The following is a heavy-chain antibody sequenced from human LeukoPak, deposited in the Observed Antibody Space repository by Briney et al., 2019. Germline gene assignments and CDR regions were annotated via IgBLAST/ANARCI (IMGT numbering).Heavy chain of an antibody. CDR1: GFAVSNNY. Sequence: GGSLRLSCAASGFAVSNNYMTWVRQAPGKGLEWVSVIYKDGSTYYADSVKGRFTISRDNSKNTVYLQMNSLRAEDTAVYYCARDQYDSSGYFLGNDYWGQGILVTVSS. D-gene: IGHD3-22*01. V-gene: IGHV3-53*01. J-gene: IGHJ4*02. CDR3: ARDQYDSSGYFLGNDY. CDR2: IYKDGST.